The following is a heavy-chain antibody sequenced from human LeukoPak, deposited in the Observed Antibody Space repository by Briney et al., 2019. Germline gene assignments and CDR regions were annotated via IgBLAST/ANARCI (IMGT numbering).Heavy chain of an antibody. CDR2: ISSSSSTI. Sequence: GGSLRLSCAASGFTFSSYSMNWVRQAPGKGLEWVSYISSSSSTIYYADSVKGRFTISRDNAKNSLYLQMNSLRAEDTAVYYCARVPPYYYDSSGYPHYYYYYMDVWGKGTTVTISS. J-gene: IGHJ6*03. V-gene: IGHV3-48*04. CDR3: ARVPPYYYDSSGYPHYYYYYMDV. D-gene: IGHD3-22*01. CDR1: GFTFSSYS.